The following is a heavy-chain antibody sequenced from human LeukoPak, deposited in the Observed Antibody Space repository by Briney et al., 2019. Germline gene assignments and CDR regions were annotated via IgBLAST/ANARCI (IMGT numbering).Heavy chain of an antibody. D-gene: IGHD2-15*01. Sequence: SETLSLTCTVSGGSISSYYWSWIRQPPGKGLEWIGEINHSGSTNYNPSLKSRVTISVDTSKNQFSLKLSSVTAADTAVYYCARGICSGGSCSYYYYYYMDVWGKGTTVTVSS. J-gene: IGHJ6*03. CDR2: INHSGST. V-gene: IGHV4-34*01. CDR3: ARGICSGGSCSYYYYYYMDV. CDR1: GGSISSYY.